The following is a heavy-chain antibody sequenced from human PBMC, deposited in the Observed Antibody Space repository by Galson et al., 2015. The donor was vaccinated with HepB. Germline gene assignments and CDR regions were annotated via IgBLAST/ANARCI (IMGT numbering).Heavy chain of an antibody. V-gene: IGHV3-23*01. J-gene: IGHJ4*02. Sequence: SLRLSCAVSGLTFRNYGMSWVRQAPGKGLEWVSGISGSGSSTYYADSVKGRFTISRDISKNTLYLQMNSLRAEDTAVYYCASGEYYYATYYFDYWGQGTLVTVSS. CDR1: GLTFRNYG. D-gene: IGHD3-22*01. CDR3: ASGEYYYATYYFDY. CDR2: ISGSGSST.